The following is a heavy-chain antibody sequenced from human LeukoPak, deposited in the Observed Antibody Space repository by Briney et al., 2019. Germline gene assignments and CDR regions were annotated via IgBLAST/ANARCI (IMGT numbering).Heavy chain of an antibody. CDR1: GFTFSGSA. D-gene: IGHD5-24*01. CDR3: ARDIQLST. V-gene: IGHV3-23*01. Sequence: GGSLRLSRAASGFTFSGSAMSWVRQAPGKGLEWVSLSGGNTYDADSVKGRFTISRDNSKDTLYLQMNSLRAEDTAIYYCARDIQLSTWG. J-gene: IGHJ5*01. CDR2: SGGNT.